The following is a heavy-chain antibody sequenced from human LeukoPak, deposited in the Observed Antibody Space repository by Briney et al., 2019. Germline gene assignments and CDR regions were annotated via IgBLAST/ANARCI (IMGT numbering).Heavy chain of an antibody. CDR2: INPNSGGT. CDR3: ARFSYGDYFYYYYGMDV. V-gene: IGHV1-2*02. Sequence: ASVKVSCKASGYTFTGYYMHWVRQAPGQGLEWMGWINPNSGGTNYAQKFQGRVTMTRDTSISTAYMELSRLRSDDTAVYYCARFSYGDYFYYYYGMDVWGQGTTVTVSS. D-gene: IGHD4-17*01. J-gene: IGHJ6*02. CDR1: GYTFTGYY.